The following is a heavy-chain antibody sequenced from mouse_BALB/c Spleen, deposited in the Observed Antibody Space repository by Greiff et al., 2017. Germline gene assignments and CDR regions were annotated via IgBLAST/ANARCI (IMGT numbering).Heavy chain of an antibody. J-gene: IGHJ3*01. CDR3: ARHYYGSSWFAY. V-gene: IGHV5-9-4*01. CDR2: ISSGGSYT. CDR1: GFTFSSYA. D-gene: IGHD1-1*01. Sequence: EVKLMESGGGLVKPGGSLKLSCAASGFTFSSYAMSWVRQSPEKRLEWVAEISSGGSYTYYPDTVTGRFTISRDNAKNTLYLEMSSLRSEDTAMYYCARHYYGSSWFAYWGQGTLVTVSA.